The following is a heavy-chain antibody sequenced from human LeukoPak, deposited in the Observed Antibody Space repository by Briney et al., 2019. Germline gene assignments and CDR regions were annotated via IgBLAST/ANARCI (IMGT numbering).Heavy chain of an antibody. V-gene: IGHV1-24*01. CDR3: ATDPVGYCTANGCYSVDY. Sequence: GASVKVSCKVSGYTLSELSMHWVRQAPGKGLEWMGGFDPEDGETVYAQKFQGRLTMTEDTSTDTAYMELSSLRSYDTAVYYCATDPVGYCTANGCYSVDYWGQGTLVTVSS. CDR2: FDPEDGET. D-gene: IGHD2-15*01. CDR1: GYTLSELS. J-gene: IGHJ4*02.